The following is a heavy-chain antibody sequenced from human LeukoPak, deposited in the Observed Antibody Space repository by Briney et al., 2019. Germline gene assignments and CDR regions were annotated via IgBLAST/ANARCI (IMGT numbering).Heavy chain of an antibody. V-gene: IGHV1-18*01. CDR2: ISAYHGNT. J-gene: IGHJ4*02. Sequence: ASVNVSCKASGFTFTSHGISRVRQAPGQALEWMGWISAYHGNTNYVHKLLLQGRVTMTTDTSTGTAYMELRSLRYDDTAVYYCARGRGDSSDPFDYWGQGTLVTVSS. CDR1: GFTFTSHG. CDR3: ARGRGDSSDPFDY. D-gene: IGHD6-19*01.